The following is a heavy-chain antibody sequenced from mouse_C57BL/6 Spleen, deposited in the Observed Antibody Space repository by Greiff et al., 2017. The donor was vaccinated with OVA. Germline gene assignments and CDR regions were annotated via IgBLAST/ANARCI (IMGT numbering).Heavy chain of an antibody. CDR1: GYTFTSYW. V-gene: IGHV1-69*01. CDR3: ASGSTGVYYFDY. J-gene: IGHJ2*01. D-gene: IGHD4-1*01. Sequence: VQLQQPGAELVMPGASVKLSCKASGYTFTSYWMHWVKQRPGQGLEWIGEIDPSDSYPNYNQKFTGKSILTVDKSSSTAYMQLSSLTSEDSAVYYCASGSTGVYYFDYWGQGTTLTVSS. CDR2: IDPSDSYP.